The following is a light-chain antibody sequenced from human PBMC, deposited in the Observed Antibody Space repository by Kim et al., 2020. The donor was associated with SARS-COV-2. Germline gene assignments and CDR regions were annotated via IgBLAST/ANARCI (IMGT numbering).Light chain of an antibody. Sequence: ASVGDRVTITCRASQSVNTWLAWYQQKPGNAPKVLIYMASNLESGLPSRFSGSGSGTEFTLTISSLQPDDFATYYCQQYNSYIWTFGQGTKVDIK. CDR3: QQYNSYIWT. CDR2: MAS. V-gene: IGKV1-5*03. J-gene: IGKJ1*01. CDR1: QSVNTW.